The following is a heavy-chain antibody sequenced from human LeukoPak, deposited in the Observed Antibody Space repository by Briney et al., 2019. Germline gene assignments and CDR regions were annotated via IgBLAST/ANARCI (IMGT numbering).Heavy chain of an antibody. D-gene: IGHD3-3*01. CDR2: IKRKTDGATT. J-gene: IGHJ4*02. CDR3: TTDQLPGLRLLDWSYPGDS. V-gene: IGHV3-15*01. Sequence: GGSLRLSCAGSGFTDSGLTFSSDWMSWVRQPPGKGLEWVGRIKRKTDGATTDYAAPVKGRFTISRDDSKTTLFLQMNSLKTEDTAVYYCTTDQLPGLRLLDWSYPGDSWGQGTLVTVSP. CDR1: GFTDSGLTFSSDW.